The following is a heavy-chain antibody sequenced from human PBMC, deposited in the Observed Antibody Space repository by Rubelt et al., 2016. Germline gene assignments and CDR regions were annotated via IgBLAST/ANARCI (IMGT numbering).Heavy chain of an antibody. J-gene: IGHJ4*02. CDR1: GFTFSSYE. Sequence: EVQLVESGGGLVQPGGSLRLSCAASGFTFSSYEMNWVRQAPGKGLEWVARITGSGVTKDYADSVGGRFTISRDNSENTLFLQMSTLRAADTAIYYLVRDLYSGYDRLNFFGFWGQGTLVTVSS. CDR3: VRDLYSGYDRLNFFGF. V-gene: IGHV3-48*03. D-gene: IGHD5-12*01. CDR2: ITGSGVTK.